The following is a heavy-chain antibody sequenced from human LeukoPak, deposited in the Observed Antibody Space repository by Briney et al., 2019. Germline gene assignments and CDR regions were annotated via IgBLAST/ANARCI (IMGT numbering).Heavy chain of an antibody. Sequence: GGSLRLSCAASGFTVSSNYMSWVRQAPGKGLEWVSVIYSGGSTYYADSVRGRFTISRDNSKNTLYLQMNSLGAEDTAVYYCARVNYYYYYMDVWGKGTTVTVSS. CDR1: GFTVSSNY. CDR3: ARVNYYYYYMDV. J-gene: IGHJ6*03. V-gene: IGHV3-66*02. CDR2: IYSGGST.